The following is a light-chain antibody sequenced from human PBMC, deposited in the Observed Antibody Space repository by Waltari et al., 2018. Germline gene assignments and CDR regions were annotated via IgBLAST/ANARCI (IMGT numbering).Light chain of an antibody. CDR1: TSDVGAYNH. V-gene: IGLV2-14*03. Sequence: HSALAQPASVSGSPGQSITISFPVPTSDVGAYNHFSWYQQHPGKAPRLMIYDFNNRPSGVSNRFSGSKSGNTASLTISGLQAEDEADYYCSSFTRASSWVFGGGTKLTV. CDR2: DFN. J-gene: IGLJ3*02. CDR3: SSFTRASSWV.